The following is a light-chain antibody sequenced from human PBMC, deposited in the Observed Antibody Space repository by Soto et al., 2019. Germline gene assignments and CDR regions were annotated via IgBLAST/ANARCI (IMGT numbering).Light chain of an antibody. CDR2: NVS. Sequence: EIVLTQSPATLALSPGARGTLSSKASQSVSSYLAWYQQKPGQAPRLLIYNVSRRATGIPDRFSGSGSGTDFTLNISRLEPEDVAVYYCQQLGSSPRTFGQGTKVDIK. J-gene: IGKJ1*01. CDR3: QQLGSSPRT. V-gene: IGKV3-20*01. CDR1: QSVSSY.